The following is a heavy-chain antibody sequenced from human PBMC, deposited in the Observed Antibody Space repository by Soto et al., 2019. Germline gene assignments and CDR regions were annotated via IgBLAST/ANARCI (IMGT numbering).Heavy chain of an antibody. CDR2: INYSGST. V-gene: IGHV4-34*01. J-gene: IGHJ6*02. CDR1: VGSFSGYY. Sequence: PSETLSLTCAFSVGSFSGYYWGWVRQPPGKGLEWVGEINYSGSTNYNPSLKRRVTISVDTSKNQVSLKVTSVTAADTAMYYCARRNYFYALDVWGQGTTVTVSS. CDR3: ARRNYFYALDV.